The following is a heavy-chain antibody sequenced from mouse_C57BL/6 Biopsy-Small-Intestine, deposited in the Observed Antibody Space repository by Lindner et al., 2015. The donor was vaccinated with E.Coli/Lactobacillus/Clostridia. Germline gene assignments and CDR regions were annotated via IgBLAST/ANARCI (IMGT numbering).Heavy chain of an antibody. CDR2: IIPNNGGT. V-gene: IGHV1-26*01. J-gene: IGHJ4*01. CDR1: GYSFTGYY. Sequence: VQLQESGPELVKPGASVKISCKASGYSFTGYYMHWMKQGPGKSLEWIGLIIPNNGGTSNNQKFKGKATSTVDKSSSTAYMELRSLTSEDSAVYYCVRGRVGRRMDYWGQGTSVTVSS. D-gene: IGHD4-1*01. CDR3: VRGRVGRRMDY.